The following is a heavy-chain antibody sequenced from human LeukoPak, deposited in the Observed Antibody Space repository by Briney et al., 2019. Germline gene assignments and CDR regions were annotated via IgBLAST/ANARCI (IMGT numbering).Heavy chain of an antibody. CDR2: ISWNSGSI. D-gene: IGHD3-22*01. Sequence: GGSLRLSCAASGFTFDDYAMHWVRQAPGKGLEWVSGISWNSGSIGYADSVKGRFTISRDNAKNSLYLRMNSLRAEDTALYYCAKVRSGYYDSSGHFDYWGQGTLVTVSS. CDR3: AKVRSGYYDSSGHFDY. CDR1: GFTFDDYA. J-gene: IGHJ4*02. V-gene: IGHV3-9*01.